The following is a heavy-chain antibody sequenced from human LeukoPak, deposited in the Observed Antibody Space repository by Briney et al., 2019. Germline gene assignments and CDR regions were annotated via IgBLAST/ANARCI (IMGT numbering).Heavy chain of an antibody. CDR2: IYYSGSA. CDR1: GCSISSYY. V-gene: IGHV4-59*08. CDR3: GSSDGRLGY. Sequence: SETLSLTCAPSGCSISSYYWNWIRQPPGKGLEWVGYIYYSGSASYNPSLKSRVTISVDTSKNQFSLKLNSVTAADTAVYYCGSSDGRLGYWGQGTLVTVSS. J-gene: IGHJ4*02. D-gene: IGHD5-24*01.